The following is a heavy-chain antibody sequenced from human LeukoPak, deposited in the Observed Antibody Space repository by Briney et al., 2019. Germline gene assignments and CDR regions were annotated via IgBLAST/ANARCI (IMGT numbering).Heavy chain of an antibody. CDR1: GFTFSSYS. D-gene: IGHD3-3*01. Sequence: GGSLRLSCAASGFTFSSYSMNWVRQAPGKGLEWVSSISSSSSYIYYADSVKGRFTISRDNAKNSLYLQMSSLRAEDTAVYYCARDQQPATIWSGYYYFDSWGQGNLVTVSS. J-gene: IGHJ4*02. CDR3: ARDQQPATIWSGYYYFDS. CDR2: ISSSSSYI. V-gene: IGHV3-21*01.